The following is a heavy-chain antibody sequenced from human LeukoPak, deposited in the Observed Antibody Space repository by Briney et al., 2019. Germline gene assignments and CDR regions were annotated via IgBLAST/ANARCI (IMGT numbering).Heavy chain of an antibody. J-gene: IGHJ3*02. CDR1: GYSFTSYW. D-gene: IGHD3-10*01. Sequence: GESLKISCKGSGYSFTSYWIGWVRQMPGKGLEWMGIIYPGDSDTRYSPSFQGQVTISADKSISTAYLQWSSLKASDTAMYYCARPKYYYGSGSYVDAFDIWGQGTMVTVSS. V-gene: IGHV5-51*01. CDR3: ARPKYYYGSGSYVDAFDI. CDR2: IYPGDSDT.